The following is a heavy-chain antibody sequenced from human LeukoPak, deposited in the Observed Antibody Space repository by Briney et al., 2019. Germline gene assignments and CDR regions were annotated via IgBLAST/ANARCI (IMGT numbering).Heavy chain of an antibody. CDR1: GGSFSGYY. CDR2: INHSGST. J-gene: IGHJ4*02. CDR3: ARAARSRRGRSNGIFDY. Sequence: SETLSLTCAVYGGSFSGYYWSWIRQPPGKGLEWIGEINHSGSTNYNPSLKSRVTISVDTSKNQFSLKLSSVTAADTAVYYCARAARSRRGRSNGIFDYWGQGTLVTVSS. V-gene: IGHV4-34*01. D-gene: IGHD2-15*01.